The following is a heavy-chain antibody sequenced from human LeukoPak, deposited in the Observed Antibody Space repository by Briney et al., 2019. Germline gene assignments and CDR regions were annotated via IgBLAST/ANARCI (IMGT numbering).Heavy chain of an antibody. Sequence: GGSLRLSCAASGFTFSSYAMSWVRQAPGKGLEWVSTISGSGVSTYYADSVKGRFTISRDNSKNTLYLQMNSLRAEDTAVYYCAKDGGYSSSSDAFDIWGQGTMVTVSS. CDR1: GFTFSSYA. CDR2: ISGSGVST. CDR3: AKDGGYSSSSDAFDI. D-gene: IGHD6-6*01. V-gene: IGHV3-23*01. J-gene: IGHJ3*02.